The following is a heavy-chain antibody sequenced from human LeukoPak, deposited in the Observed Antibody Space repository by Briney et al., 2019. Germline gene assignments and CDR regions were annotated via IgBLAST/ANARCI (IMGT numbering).Heavy chain of an antibody. J-gene: IGHJ4*02. CDR1: GGSISSYY. Sequence: SETLSLTCTVSGGSISSYYWTWIRQPAGKGLEWIGRIYSSGSTNYSPSLKSRVAMSVDTSMNQFSLKLSSVTAADTAVYYCARHESYYGSGSYYSRYYFDYWGQGTLVTVSS. CDR3: ARHESYYGSGSYYSRYYFDY. CDR2: IYSSGST. D-gene: IGHD3-10*01. V-gene: IGHV4-4*07.